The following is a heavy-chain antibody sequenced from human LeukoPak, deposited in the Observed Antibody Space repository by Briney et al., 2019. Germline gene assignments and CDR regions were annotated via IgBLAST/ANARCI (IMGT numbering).Heavy chain of an antibody. D-gene: IGHD5-24*01. CDR3: ARATPNVGMATEFVDY. V-gene: IGHV3-30-3*01. Sequence: GRSLRLSCAASGFTFSSYAMHWVRQAPGKGLEWVAVISYDGSNKYYADSVKGRFTISRDNSKNTLYLQMNSLRAEDTAVYYCARATPNVGMATEFVDYWGQGTLVTVSS. CDR2: ISYDGSNK. J-gene: IGHJ4*02. CDR1: GFTFSSYA.